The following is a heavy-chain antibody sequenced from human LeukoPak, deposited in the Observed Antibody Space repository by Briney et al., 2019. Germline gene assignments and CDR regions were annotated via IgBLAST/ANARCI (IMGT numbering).Heavy chain of an antibody. Sequence: ASVKVSCKASGYTFTGYYMHWVRQAPGQGLEWMGRINPNSGGTNYAQKFQGRVTMTRDTSISTAYMELSRLRSDDTAVYYCARDSSLVTWDFDYWGQGTLVTVSS. J-gene: IGHJ4*02. CDR3: ARDSSLVTWDFDY. V-gene: IGHV1-2*06. D-gene: IGHD5-18*01. CDR2: INPNSGGT. CDR1: GYTFTGYY.